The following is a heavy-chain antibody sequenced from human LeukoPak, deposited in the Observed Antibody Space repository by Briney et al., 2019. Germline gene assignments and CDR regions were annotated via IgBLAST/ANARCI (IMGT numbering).Heavy chain of an antibody. CDR2: ISYDGSNK. CDR1: GFTFSNYD. J-gene: IGHJ4*02. CDR3: ARVMSDCYFDY. V-gene: IGHV3-30*03. D-gene: IGHD2-21*02. Sequence: GGSLRLSCAASGFTFSNYDMHWVRQAPGKGLEWVAVISYDGSNKYYADSVKGRFTISRDNSKNTLDLQMNSLRAEDTAVYYCARVMSDCYFDYWGQGTLVTVSS.